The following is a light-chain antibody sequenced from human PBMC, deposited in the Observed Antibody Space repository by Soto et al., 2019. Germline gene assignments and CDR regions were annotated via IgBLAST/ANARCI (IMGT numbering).Light chain of an antibody. Sequence: EIVMTQSPVMLSVSPGERVTLSCRASQSISNNLAGYQQKPGQAPRLLIYGASTRATGIPARFSGSGSGTEFTLTISSLQSEDFAVYYCQQYNNWPPWTFRQGTKVEIK. CDR3: QQYNNWPPWT. CDR1: QSISNN. CDR2: GAS. V-gene: IGKV3-15*01. J-gene: IGKJ1*01.